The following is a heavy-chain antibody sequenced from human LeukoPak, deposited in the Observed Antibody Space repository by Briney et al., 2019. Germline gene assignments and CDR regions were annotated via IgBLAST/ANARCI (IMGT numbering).Heavy chain of an antibody. CDR2: IKQDGSEK. CDR1: GFTFSSYW. Sequence: GGSLRLSCAASGFTFSSYWMSCVRQAPGKGLEWGANIKQDGSEKYYVDSVKGRFTISRDNAKNSLYLQMNSLRAEDTAVYYCARDLAARPHWFDPWGQGTLVTVSS. J-gene: IGHJ5*02. D-gene: IGHD6-6*01. CDR3: ARDLAARPHWFDP. V-gene: IGHV3-7*01.